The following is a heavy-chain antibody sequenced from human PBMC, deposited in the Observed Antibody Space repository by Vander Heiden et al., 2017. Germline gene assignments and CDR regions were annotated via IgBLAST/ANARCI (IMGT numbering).Heavy chain of an antibody. D-gene: IGHD3-16*01. CDR3: VKGVYSYGLKCYDF. CDR2: SSGSASKT. Sequence: EVQLLQSGGGLAQPGGSLRLSCGASAFIFSSHTRSWVRQAPGKGLEWISGSSGSASKTYYAESVTGRVTISRENSNNTVYLQMDSLTVEDTALYFCVKGVYSYGLKCYDFWGQGTLVTVSS. CDR1: AFIFSSHT. V-gene: IGHV3-23*01. J-gene: IGHJ4*02.